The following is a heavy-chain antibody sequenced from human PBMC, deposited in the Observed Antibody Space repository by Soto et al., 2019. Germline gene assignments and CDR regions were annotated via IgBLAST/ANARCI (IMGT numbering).Heavy chain of an antibody. J-gene: IGHJ4*02. CDR3: ARDSRGYYYGIFDY. V-gene: IGHV4-59*01. CDR1: GGSISSYY. CDR2: IYYSGST. Sequence: PSETLSLTCTVSGGSISSYYWSWIRQPPGKGLEWIGYIYYSGSTNYNPSLKSRVTISVDTSKNQFSLKLSSVTAADTAVYYCARDSRGYYYGIFDYWGQGTLVTVS. D-gene: IGHD3-22*01.